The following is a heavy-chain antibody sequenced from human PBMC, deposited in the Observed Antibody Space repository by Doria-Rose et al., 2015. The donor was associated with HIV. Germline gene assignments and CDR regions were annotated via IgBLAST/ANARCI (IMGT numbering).Heavy chain of an antibody. D-gene: IGHD2-2*01. CDR2: IDHSGTT. CDR1: GGSFSGYS. CDR3: ARGPSRVFDY. J-gene: IGHJ4*02. Sequence: QVQLQQWGAGLLKPSETLPLTCAIYGGSFSGYSWNWIRRSPGKGLEWIGEIDHSGTTNYDPSLKSRVTMSVDTSKNQFSLNLTSVTAADTAIYYCARGPSRVFDYWGQGNLVTVSS. V-gene: IGHV4-34*01.